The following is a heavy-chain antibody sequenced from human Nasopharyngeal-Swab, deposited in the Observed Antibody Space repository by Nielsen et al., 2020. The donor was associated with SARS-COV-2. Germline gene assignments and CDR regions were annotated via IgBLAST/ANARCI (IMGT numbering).Heavy chain of an antibody. CDR2: IANDGNYE. CDR3: AKELYSSSHYQIFDY. Sequence: GESLKISCAASEFTFSSYAMHWVRQAPGKGLEWVAVIANDGNYEYYADSVKGRFTISRDNSKNTLYLQMNSLRAEDTAVYYCAKELYSSSHYQIFDYWGQGTLVTVSS. V-gene: IGHV3-30-3*01. CDR1: EFTFSSYA. D-gene: IGHD6-13*01. J-gene: IGHJ4*02.